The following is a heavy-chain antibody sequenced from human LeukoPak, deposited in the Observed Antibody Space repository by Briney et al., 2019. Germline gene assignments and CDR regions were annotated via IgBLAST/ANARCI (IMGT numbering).Heavy chain of an antibody. D-gene: IGHD6-13*01. V-gene: IGHV3-53*01. Sequence: GGSLRLSCAASGFTVSSNYMSWVRQAPGKGLEWVSVIYSGSSTYYADSVKGRFTISRDNSKNTLYLQMNSLRAEDTAVYYCARGHSSSSFDYWGQGTLVTVSS. J-gene: IGHJ4*02. CDR3: ARGHSSSSFDY. CDR1: GFTVSSNY. CDR2: IYSGSST.